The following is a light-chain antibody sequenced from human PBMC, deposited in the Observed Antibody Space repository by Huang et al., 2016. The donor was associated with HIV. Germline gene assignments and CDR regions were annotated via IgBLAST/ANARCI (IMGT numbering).Light chain of an antibody. J-gene: IGKJ1*01. V-gene: IGKV1-39*01. CDR3: QQSYTTPRT. CDR1: QTISTY. Sequence: DIQMTHSPSSLSASVGDRVTITCRSSQTISTYLNWYQQKPGEAPKVLIYGASTLQSGVPARFSGSGSGTDVTLTISSLQPEVFATYYCQQSYTTPRTFGRGTKVEIK. CDR2: GAS.